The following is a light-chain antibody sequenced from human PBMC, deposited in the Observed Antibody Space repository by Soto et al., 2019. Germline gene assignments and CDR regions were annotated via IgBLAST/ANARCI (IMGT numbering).Light chain of an antibody. CDR3: QQYDRYPVT. V-gene: IGKV1-5*03. J-gene: IGKJ4*01. CDR2: KAS. Sequence: DSQMTQSPSTLPASVGDRVTITCRASQSISSWLAWYQQKPGKAPELLIYKASLLQSGVPSRFSGSGSGTEFTLTISSLQPEDFATYYCQQYDRYPVTFGGGTKVEVK. CDR1: QSISSW.